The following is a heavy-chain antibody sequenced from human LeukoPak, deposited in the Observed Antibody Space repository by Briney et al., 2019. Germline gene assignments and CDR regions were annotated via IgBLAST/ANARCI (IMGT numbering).Heavy chain of an antibody. J-gene: IGHJ4*02. CDR3: ARESRDGYTLDY. CDR2: ISAYNGNT. CDR1: GYTFTSYG. Sequence: ASVKVSCKASGYTFTSYGISWVRQAPGQGLEGMGWISAYNGNTNYAQKLQGRVTMTTDTSTSTAYMELRSLRSDDTAVYYCARESRDGYTLDYWGQGTLVTVSS. D-gene: IGHD5-24*01. V-gene: IGHV1-18*01.